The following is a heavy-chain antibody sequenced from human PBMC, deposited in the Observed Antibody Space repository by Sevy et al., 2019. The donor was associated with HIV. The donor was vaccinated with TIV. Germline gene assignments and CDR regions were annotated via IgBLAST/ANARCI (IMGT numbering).Heavy chain of an antibody. CDR1: GFTFSDYY. CDR2: ISSSGSTI. V-gene: IGHV3-11*01. J-gene: IGHJ3*02. D-gene: IGHD3-16*01. CDR3: ACLGESDAFDI. Sequence: GGSLRLSCAASGFTFSDYYMSWIRQAPGKGLEWVSYISSSGSTIYYADSVKGRFTISRDITKNSLYLQMNSLRAEDMAVYYCACLGESDAFDIWGQGTMVTVSS.